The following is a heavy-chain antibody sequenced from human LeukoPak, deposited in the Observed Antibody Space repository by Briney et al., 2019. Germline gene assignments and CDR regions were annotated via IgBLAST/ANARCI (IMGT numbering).Heavy chain of an antibody. CDR2: IKQDGSEK. D-gene: IGHD3-3*02. CDR1: GLTFSNFW. J-gene: IGHJ5*02. Sequence: GGSLRLSCAAAGLTFSNFWMSWVRQTPGKGLEWVANIKQDGSEKYYVDSVKGRFTISRDNAKNSLYLQMNSLRAEDTAVYYCARHIFGVVTGNWFDPWGQGTLVTVSS. V-gene: IGHV3-7*01. CDR3: ARHIFGVVTGNWFDP.